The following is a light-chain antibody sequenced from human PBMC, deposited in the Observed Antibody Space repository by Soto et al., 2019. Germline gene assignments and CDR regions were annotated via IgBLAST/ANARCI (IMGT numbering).Light chain of an antibody. J-gene: IGLJ2*01. Sequence: QSALTQPASVSGSPGQSITISCTGTSSDVGGYNYVSWYQQHPDKAPKLMIYDVSNRPSGVSNRFSGSKSGNTASLTISGLQAEDEADYYCSSYTSSITLVVFGGGTKLTVL. V-gene: IGLV2-14*01. CDR2: DVS. CDR1: SSDVGGYNY. CDR3: SSYTSSITLVV.